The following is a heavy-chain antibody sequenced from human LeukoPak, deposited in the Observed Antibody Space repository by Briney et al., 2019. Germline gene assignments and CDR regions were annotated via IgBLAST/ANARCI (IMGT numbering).Heavy chain of an antibody. Sequence: PGGSLRLSCEASGFTFSSYYMSWVRQAPGKRLEWVSVISVSGDWTYYADSVKGPFTISRDNSKNTLYLQMNSLRAEDTAVYYCANYRQSITAAGNSREFADYWGQGTLVTVSS. D-gene: IGHD6-13*01. J-gene: IGHJ4*02. CDR2: ISVSGDWT. V-gene: IGHV3-23*01. CDR1: GFTFSSYY. CDR3: ANYRQSITAAGNSREFADY.